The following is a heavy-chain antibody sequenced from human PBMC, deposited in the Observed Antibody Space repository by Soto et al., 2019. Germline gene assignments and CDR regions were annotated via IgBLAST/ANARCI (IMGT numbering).Heavy chain of an antibody. CDR2: IDWDDDK. J-gene: IGHJ6*02. CDR1: GFSLTTPVMC. V-gene: IGHV2-70*12. CDR3: AHIRGAGAYYYYPMDV. D-gene: IGHD3-10*01. Sequence: GPTLVNARQTLALTCTFSGFSLTTPVMCVSWIRQPPGKALEWLAVIDWDDDKYYSTSLKTRLSISMDTSKNQVVLEMTNVAPVDTATYYCAHIRGAGAYYYYPMDVWGQGTTVTVSS.